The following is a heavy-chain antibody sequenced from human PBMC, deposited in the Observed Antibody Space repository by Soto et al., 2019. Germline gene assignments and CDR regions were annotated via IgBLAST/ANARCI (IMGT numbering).Heavy chain of an antibody. Sequence: AVSLRLSCVASRFTFRSNGMHWVRQAPGRGLEWLAVIWYDGSNTYYAGSVKGRFNISRDNANNTVYLQMDSLKVEDTAVYYCAKRASPANIDNWFDPWGPGTQVTVSS. V-gene: IGHV3-33*06. CDR3: AKRASPANIDNWFDP. CDR2: IWYDGSNT. CDR1: RFTFRSNG. J-gene: IGHJ5*02.